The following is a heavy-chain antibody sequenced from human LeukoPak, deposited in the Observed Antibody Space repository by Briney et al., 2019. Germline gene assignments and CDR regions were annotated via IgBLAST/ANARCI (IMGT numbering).Heavy chain of an antibody. D-gene: IGHD5-12*01. CDR3: ARGAGYSGYDLDY. J-gene: IGHJ4*02. Sequence: ASVKVSCKSSGYIFSAYHMRWVRQAPGQGLEWMGWISPNSGGTRYAQKFQGRVTMARDTSTSTAYMEISRLRSDDTAVYYCARGAGYSGYDLDYWGQGTLVTVSS. CDR1: GYIFSAYH. V-gene: IGHV1-2*02. CDR2: ISPNSGGT.